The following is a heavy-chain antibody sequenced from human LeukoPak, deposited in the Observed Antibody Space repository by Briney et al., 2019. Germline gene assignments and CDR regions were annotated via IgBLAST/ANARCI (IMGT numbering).Heavy chain of an antibody. Sequence: SQTLSLTCTVSGGSISSGGYYWSWIRQPPGKGLEWIGYIYHSGSTYYNPSLKSRVTISVDRSKNQFSLKLSSVTAADTAVYYCARDYVAAWELPSKRGTFDEVQNAFDIWGQGTMVTVSS. V-gene: IGHV4-30-2*01. D-gene: IGHD1-26*01. J-gene: IGHJ3*02. CDR1: GGSISSGGYY. CDR2: IYHSGST. CDR3: ARDYVAAWELPSKRGTFDEVQNAFDI.